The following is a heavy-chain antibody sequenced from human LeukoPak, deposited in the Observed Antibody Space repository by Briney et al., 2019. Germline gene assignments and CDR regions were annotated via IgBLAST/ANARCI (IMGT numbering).Heavy chain of an antibody. J-gene: IGHJ5*02. V-gene: IGHV4-34*01. CDR3: ARGGLGYCSSTSCPLGRRFDP. CDR2: INHSGST. D-gene: IGHD2-2*01. Sequence: EPSETLSLTCAVYGGSFSGYYWSWIRQPPGKGLEWVGEINHSGSTNYSPSLKSRVTISVDTSKNQFSLKLSSVTAADTAVYYCARGGLGYCSSTSCPLGRRFDPWGQGTLVTVSS. CDR1: GGSFSGYY.